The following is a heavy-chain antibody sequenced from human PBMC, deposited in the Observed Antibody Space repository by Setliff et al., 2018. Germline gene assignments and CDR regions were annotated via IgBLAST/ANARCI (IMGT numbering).Heavy chain of an antibody. CDR1: GYSFTNNW. D-gene: IGHD2-2*01. CDR2: IFPGNSNT. V-gene: IGHV5-51*01. J-gene: IGHJ4*02. Sequence: PGESLKISCQGSGYSFTNNWIAWVRQMPGKGLECMGIIFPGNSNTRYSPSFQGQVTISVDKAINTAYLQWNSLQASDTAMYYCARQGCSSTSCHSIDYWGQGTLVTVSS. CDR3: ARQGCSSTSCHSIDY.